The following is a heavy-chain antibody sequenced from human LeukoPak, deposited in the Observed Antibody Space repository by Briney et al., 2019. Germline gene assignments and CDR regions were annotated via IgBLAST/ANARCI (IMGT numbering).Heavy chain of an antibody. V-gene: IGHV4-4*02. CDR3: ARGLRFLEWLSDYYYYMDV. CDR2: IYYSGST. CDR1: GGSISSSNW. Sequence: SETLSLTCAVSGGSISSSNWWSWVRQPPGKGLEWIGYIYYSGSTNYNPSLKSRVTISLDTSKNQFSLKLSSVTAADTAVYYCARGLRFLEWLSDYYYYMDVWGKGTTVTVSS. D-gene: IGHD3-3*01. J-gene: IGHJ6*03.